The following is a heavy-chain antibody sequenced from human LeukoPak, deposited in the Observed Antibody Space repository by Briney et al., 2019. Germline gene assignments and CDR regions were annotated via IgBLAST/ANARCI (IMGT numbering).Heavy chain of an antibody. J-gene: IGHJ4*02. D-gene: IGHD5-18*01. V-gene: IGHV4-34*01. Sequence: SETLSLTCAVYGGSFSGYYWSWIRQPPGKGLEWIGEINRSGSTNYNPSLKSRVTISVDTSKNQFSLKLSSVTAADTAVYYCARHRLLRYGGYRGSFDYWGQGTLVTVSS. CDR1: GGSFSGYY. CDR3: ARHRLLRYGGYRGSFDY. CDR2: INRSGST.